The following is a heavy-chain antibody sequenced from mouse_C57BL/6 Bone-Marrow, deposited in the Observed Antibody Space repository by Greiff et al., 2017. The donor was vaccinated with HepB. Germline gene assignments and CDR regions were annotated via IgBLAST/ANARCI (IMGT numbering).Heavy chain of an antibody. V-gene: IGHV1-50*01. CDR2: IDPSDSYT. D-gene: IGHD1-3*01. Sequence: QVQLQQPGAELVKPGASVKLSCKASGYTFTSYWMQWVKQRPGQGLEWIGEIDPSDSYTNYNQKFKGKATLTVDTSSSTAYMQLSSLTSEDSAVYYCARRGLTSSWFAYWGQGTLVTVSA. CDR1: GYTFTSYW. CDR3: ARRGLTSSWFAY. J-gene: IGHJ3*01.